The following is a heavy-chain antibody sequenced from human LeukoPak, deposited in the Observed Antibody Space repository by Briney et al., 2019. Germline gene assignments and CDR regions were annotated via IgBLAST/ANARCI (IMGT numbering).Heavy chain of an antibody. CDR1: GFTFSSYG. V-gene: IGHV3-30*02. Sequence: GGSLRLSCAASGFTFSSYGMHWVRQAPGKGLEWVAFIRCDGSNKYYADSVKGRFTISRDNSKNTLYLQMNSLRAEDTAVYYCANSLEYYYYYMDVWGKGTTVTVSS. J-gene: IGHJ6*03. CDR3: ANSLEYYYYYMDV. CDR2: IRCDGSNK.